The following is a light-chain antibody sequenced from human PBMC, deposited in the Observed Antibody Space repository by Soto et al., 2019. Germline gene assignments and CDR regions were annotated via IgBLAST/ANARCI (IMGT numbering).Light chain of an antibody. CDR2: DVT. J-gene: IGLJ1*01. CDR1: SSDVGDNNY. V-gene: IGLV2-14*03. CDR3: SSYTSSSTLYV. Sequence: QSALTQPASVSGSPGQSITISCTGTSSDVGDNNYVSWYQHHPGKAPKLMIYDVTHRASGISNRFSGSKSGNTASLTISGLQAEDEADYYGSSYTSSSTLYVFGTGTKLTVL.